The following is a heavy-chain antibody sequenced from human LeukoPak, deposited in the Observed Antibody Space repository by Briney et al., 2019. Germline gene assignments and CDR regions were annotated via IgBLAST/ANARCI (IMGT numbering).Heavy chain of an antibody. CDR2: ITNGGAT. CDR1: GFTFTGYD. CDR3: TKAREYHSLFDS. V-gene: IGHV3-23*01. D-gene: IGHD2-2*01. Sequence: GGSLRLSCAASGFTFTGYDMSWVRQAPGKGLERGSAITNGGATYYADSVKGRFTISRDTSKNTLYLQMNSLRAEDTAIYDCTKAREYHSLFDSWGQGTLVTVSS. J-gene: IGHJ4*02.